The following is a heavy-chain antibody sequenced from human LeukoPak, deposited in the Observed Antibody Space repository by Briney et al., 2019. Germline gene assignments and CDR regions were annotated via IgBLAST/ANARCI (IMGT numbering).Heavy chain of an antibody. J-gene: IGHJ5*02. D-gene: IGHD4-23*01. V-gene: IGHV4-59*01. Sequence: SQTLSLTCTVSGGSISSYYWSWIRQPPGKGLEWIGYIYYSGSTKYNPSLKSRVTISVDTSKNQFSLKLSSVTAADTALYYCARDPTMVVTGWFDPWGQGTLVTVSS. CDR3: ARDPTMVVTGWFDP. CDR2: IYYSGST. CDR1: GGSISSYY.